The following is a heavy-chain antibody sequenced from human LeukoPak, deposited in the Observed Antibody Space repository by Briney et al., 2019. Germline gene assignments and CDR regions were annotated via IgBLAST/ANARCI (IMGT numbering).Heavy chain of an antibody. V-gene: IGHV4-34*01. CDR3: ARLTMVRGVITDWYFDL. CDR2: INHSGST. D-gene: IGHD3-10*01. Sequence: SETLSLTCAVYGGSFSGYYWSWIRQPPGKGLEWIGEINHSGSTNYNPSLKSRVTISVDTSKNQFSLKLSSVTAADTAVYYCARLTMVRGVITDWYFDLWGRGTLVTVSS. CDR1: GGSFSGYY. J-gene: IGHJ2*01.